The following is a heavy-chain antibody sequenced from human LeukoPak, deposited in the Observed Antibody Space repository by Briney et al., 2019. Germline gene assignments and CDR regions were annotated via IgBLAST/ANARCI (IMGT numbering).Heavy chain of an antibody. Sequence: KPSETLSLTCTVSGGSIRISSYYWGWIRQPPGKGLEWIGSIYYSGSTYYNPSLKSRVTISVDTSKNQFSLKLSSVTAADTAVYYCAREWLYSSGWYEGSYAFDIWGQGTMVTVSS. CDR1: GGSIRISSYY. J-gene: IGHJ3*02. V-gene: IGHV4-39*02. D-gene: IGHD6-19*01. CDR3: AREWLYSSGWYEGSYAFDI. CDR2: IYYSGST.